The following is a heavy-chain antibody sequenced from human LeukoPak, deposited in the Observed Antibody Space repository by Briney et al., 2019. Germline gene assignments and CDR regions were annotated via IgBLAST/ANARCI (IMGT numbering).Heavy chain of an antibody. V-gene: IGHV1-46*01. CDR1: GYSFTSHY. Sequence: ASVKVSCKASGYSFTSHYMRWVRRAPGQGLEWMGLINPSGSSTLYAQKFQGRVTMTRDMSTTTDYMELSSLRSDDTAVYYCARVPRDYDFWSGYYYWFDPWGQGTLVTVSS. J-gene: IGHJ5*02. D-gene: IGHD3-3*01. CDR2: INPSGSST. CDR3: ARVPRDYDFWSGYYYWFDP.